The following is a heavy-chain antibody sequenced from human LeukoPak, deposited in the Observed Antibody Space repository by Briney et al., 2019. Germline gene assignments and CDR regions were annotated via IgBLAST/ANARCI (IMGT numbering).Heavy chain of an antibody. J-gene: IGHJ4*02. D-gene: IGHD3-10*01. CDR3: ARVNYYGSGSYLKI. CDR2: INPNSGGT. V-gene: IGHV1-2*02. Sequence: ASVKVSCKASGYTFTGYYMHWVRQAPGQGLEWMGWINPNSGGTNYAQKFQGRVTMTRDTPISTAYMELSRLRSDDTAVYYCARVNYYGSGSYLKIWGQGTLVTVSS. CDR1: GYTFTGYY.